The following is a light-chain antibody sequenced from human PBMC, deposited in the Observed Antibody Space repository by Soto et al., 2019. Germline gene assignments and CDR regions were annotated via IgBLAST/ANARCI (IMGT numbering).Light chain of an antibody. Sequence: EIVLTQSPATLSLSPGERATLSCRASQSVSSYLAWYQQKPGQAPRLLIYDASNRATGIPARFSGSGSGTDFTLTISSLESEDWARFDYRKSVSSGKGVAFGGGTKVDIK. CDR3: RKSVSSGKGVA. CDR2: DAS. J-gene: IGKJ4*01. CDR1: QSVSSY. V-gene: IGKV3-11*01.